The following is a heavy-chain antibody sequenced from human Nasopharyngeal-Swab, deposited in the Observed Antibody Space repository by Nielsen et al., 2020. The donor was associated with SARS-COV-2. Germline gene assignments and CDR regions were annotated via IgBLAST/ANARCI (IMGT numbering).Heavy chain of an antibody. V-gene: IGHV4-59*01. Sequence: SETLSLTCTVSGGSISSYYWSWIRQPPGKGLEWIGYVYYSGRTNCNPSLKSRVTISVDTSKNQFSLNLSSVTAADTAVYYCARDEIGGRVDYWGQGTLVTVSS. CDR2: VYYSGRT. CDR3: ARDEIGGRVDY. CDR1: GGSISSYY. D-gene: IGHD2-21*01. J-gene: IGHJ4*02.